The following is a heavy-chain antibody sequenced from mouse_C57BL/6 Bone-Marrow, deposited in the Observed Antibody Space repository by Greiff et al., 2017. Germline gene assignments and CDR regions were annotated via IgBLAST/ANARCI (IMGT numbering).Heavy chain of an antibody. Sequence: DVKLVESGGGLVQPGGSLKLSCAASGFTFSDYGMALVRQAPRKGPEWVAFISNLAYSIYYADPVTGRFPISTENAKNTLYLEMSSRRSEDTAMYYCARRGGSSYWYFDVWGTGTTVTVSS. CDR2: ISNLAYSI. CDR3: ARRGGSSYWYFDV. V-gene: IGHV5-15*04. J-gene: IGHJ1*03. D-gene: IGHD1-1*01. CDR1: GFTFSDYG.